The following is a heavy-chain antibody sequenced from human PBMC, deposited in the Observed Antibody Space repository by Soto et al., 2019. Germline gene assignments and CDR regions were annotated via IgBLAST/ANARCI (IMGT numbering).Heavy chain of an antibody. Sequence: GGSLRLSCAASGFTFSSYWMSWVRQAPGKGLEWVANIKQDGSEKYYVDSVKGRFTISRDNAKNSLYLQMNSLRAEDTAVYYCARGGGNSYGPYYYYGMDVWGQGTTVTVSS. V-gene: IGHV3-7*01. D-gene: IGHD5-18*01. CDR3: ARGGGNSYGPYYYYGMDV. CDR2: IKQDGSEK. J-gene: IGHJ6*02. CDR1: GFTFSSYW.